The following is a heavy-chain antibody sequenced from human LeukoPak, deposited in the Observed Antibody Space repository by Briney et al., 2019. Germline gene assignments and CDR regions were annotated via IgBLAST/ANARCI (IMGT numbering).Heavy chain of an antibody. CDR1: GYTFTSYG. V-gene: IGHV1-18*01. J-gene: IGHJ6*03. Sequence: ASVKVSCKASGYTFTSYGISWVRQAPGQGLEWMGWISAYNGNTNYAQKLQGRVTMTTDTSTSTAYMELRSLRSDDTAVYYCERVPIVVVPAAFYYDMDVWGKGTTVTVSS. CDR2: ISAYNGNT. CDR3: ERVPIVVVPAAFYYDMDV. D-gene: IGHD2-2*01.